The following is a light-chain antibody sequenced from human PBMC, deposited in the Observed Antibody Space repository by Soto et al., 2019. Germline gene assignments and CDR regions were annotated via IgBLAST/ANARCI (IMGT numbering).Light chain of an antibody. J-gene: IGKJ3*01. CDR1: QSLLLSNGYNY. CDR3: MQALQTPRA. V-gene: IGKV2-28*01. Sequence: DIVMTQSPLSLPVTPGEPASISCRSSQSLLLSNGYNYSDWYLQKPGQSPQLLIYLGSNRASGVPDRFSGSGSGTDFTLRISRVEAEDVGVYYCMQALQTPRAFGPGTKVDIK. CDR2: LGS.